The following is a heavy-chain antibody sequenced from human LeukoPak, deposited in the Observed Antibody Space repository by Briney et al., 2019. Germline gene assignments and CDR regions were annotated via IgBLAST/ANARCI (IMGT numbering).Heavy chain of an antibody. V-gene: IGHV1-69*13. D-gene: IGHD2-2*01. J-gene: IGHJ5*02. Sequence: SVKVSCKASGGTFSSYTISWVRQAPGQGLEWMGGIVPIFGTANYAQKFQGRVTITADESTSTAYMELSSLRSEDTAVYYCARSPYIVVVPAETYNWFDPWGQGTLVTVSS. CDR3: ARSPYIVVVPAETYNWFDP. CDR2: IVPIFGTA. CDR1: GGTFSSYT.